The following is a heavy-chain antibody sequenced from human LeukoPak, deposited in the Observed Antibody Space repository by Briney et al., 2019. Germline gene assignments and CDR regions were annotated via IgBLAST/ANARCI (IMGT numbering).Heavy chain of an antibody. CDR3: AKIPQVATYTVPNFDF. Sequence: PGGTLRLSCAASGFTFRNYGMSWVRQAPGKGLEWVSAISGDAADIFYADSAKGRFTISRDNSKNTLYLQMNSLRAEDTAVYYCAKIPQVATYTVPNFDFWGQGTLVTVSS. D-gene: IGHD3-16*01. CDR1: GFTFRNYG. V-gene: IGHV3-23*01. J-gene: IGHJ4*02. CDR2: ISGDAADI.